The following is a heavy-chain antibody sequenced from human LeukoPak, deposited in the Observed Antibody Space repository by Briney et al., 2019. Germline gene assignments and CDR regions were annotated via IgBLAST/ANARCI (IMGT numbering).Heavy chain of an antibody. CDR2: IYYSGST. D-gene: IGHD2-2*01. Sequence: SETLSLTCTVSGGSISSGDYYWSWIRQPPGKGLEWIGYIYYSGSTYYNPSLKSRVTISVDTSKNQFSLKLSSVTAADTAVYYCARVIGYCSSTSCYAFGAFDIWGQGTMVTVSS. V-gene: IGHV4-30-4*01. CDR1: GGSISSGDYY. CDR3: ARVIGYCSSTSCYAFGAFDI. J-gene: IGHJ3*02.